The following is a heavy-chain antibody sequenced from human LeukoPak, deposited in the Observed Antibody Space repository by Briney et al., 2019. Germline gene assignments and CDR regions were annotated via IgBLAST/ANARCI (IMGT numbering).Heavy chain of an antibody. J-gene: IGHJ6*03. CDR1: GFTVSSNY. CDR3: ARGVELEWFYPYYYYYYMDV. V-gene: IGHV3-7*01. CDR2: IKQDGSEK. Sequence: GGSLRLSCAASGFTVSSNYMSWVRQAPGKGLEWVANIKQDGSEKYYVDSVKGRFTISRDNAKNSLYLQMNSLRAEDTAVYYCARGVELEWFYPYYYYYYMDVWGKGTTVTVSS. D-gene: IGHD3-3*01.